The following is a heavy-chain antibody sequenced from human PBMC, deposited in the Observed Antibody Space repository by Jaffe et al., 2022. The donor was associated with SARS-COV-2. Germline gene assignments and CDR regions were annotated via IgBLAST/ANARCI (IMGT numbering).Heavy chain of an antibody. CDR2: IYYSGST. CDR3: ATCPGSGWTHDAFDI. J-gene: IGHJ3*02. Sequence: QLQLQESGPGLVKPSETLSLTCTVSGGSISSSSYYWGWIRQPPGKGLEWIGSIYYSGSTYYNPSLKSRVTISVDTSKNQFSLKLSSVTAADTAVYYCATCPGSGWTHDAFDIWGQGTMVTVSS. CDR1: GGSISSSSYY. D-gene: IGHD6-19*01. V-gene: IGHV4-39*01.